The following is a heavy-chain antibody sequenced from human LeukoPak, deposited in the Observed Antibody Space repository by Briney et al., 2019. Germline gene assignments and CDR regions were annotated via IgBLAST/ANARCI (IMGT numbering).Heavy chain of an antibody. CDR3: ARAPWELLGFDY. J-gene: IGHJ4*02. CDR1: GYTFTGYY. V-gene: IGHV1-2*02. D-gene: IGHD1-26*01. Sequence: VASVKVSCTASGYTFTGYYMHWVRQAPGQGLEWMGWINPNSGGTNYAQKFQGRVTMTRDTSISTAYMELSRLRSDDTAVYYCARAPWELLGFDYWGQGTLVTVSS. CDR2: INPNSGGT.